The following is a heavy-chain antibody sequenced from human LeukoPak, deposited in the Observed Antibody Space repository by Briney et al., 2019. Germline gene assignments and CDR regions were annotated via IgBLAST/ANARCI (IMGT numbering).Heavy chain of an antibody. Sequence: PGGSLRLSCAASGFTFSSYSMNWVRQAPGKGLEWVSSISSSSSYIYYADSVRGRFTISRDNAKNSLYLQMNSLRAEDTAVYYCAKSVSGSGYYYYYGMDVWGQGTTVTVSS. J-gene: IGHJ6*02. V-gene: IGHV3-21*01. CDR1: GFTFSSYS. CDR3: AKSVSGSGYYYYYGMDV. CDR2: ISSSSSYI. D-gene: IGHD3-10*01.